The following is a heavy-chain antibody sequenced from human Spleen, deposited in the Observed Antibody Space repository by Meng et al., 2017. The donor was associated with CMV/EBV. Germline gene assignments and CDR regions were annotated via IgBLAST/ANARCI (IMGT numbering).Heavy chain of an antibody. CDR1: GFTFSSYA. CDR3: ARDDRRTQYYFDY. CDR2: ISDDGSNQ. D-gene: IGHD3-22*01. J-gene: IGHJ4*02. V-gene: IGHV3-30-3*01. Sequence: GESLKISCAASGFTFSSYAMHWVRQAPGKGLEWVTVISDDGSNQYYTDSVKGRFSISRDNSKNTLYLQMNSLRADDTALYYCARDDRRTQYYFDYWGQGTLVTVSS.